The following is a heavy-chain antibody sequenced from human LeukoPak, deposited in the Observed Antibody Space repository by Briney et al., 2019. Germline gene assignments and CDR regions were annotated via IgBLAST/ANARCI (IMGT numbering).Heavy chain of an antibody. Sequence: HPSETLSLTCAVYGGSFSGYYWSWIRQPPGKGLEWIGEINHSGSTNYNPSLKSRVTISVDTSKNQFSLKLSSVTAADTAVYYCARTYKSGSTYDYWGQGTLVTVSS. V-gene: IGHV4-34*01. CDR1: GGSFSGYY. CDR3: ARTYKSGSTYDY. D-gene: IGHD5-12*01. CDR2: INHSGST. J-gene: IGHJ4*02.